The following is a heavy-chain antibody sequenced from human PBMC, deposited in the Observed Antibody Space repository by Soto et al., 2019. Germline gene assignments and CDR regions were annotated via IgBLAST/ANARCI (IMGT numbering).Heavy chain of an antibody. D-gene: IGHD6-19*01. CDR1: GFTFSSYS. V-gene: IGHV3-21*01. Sequence: LRLSCAASGFTFSSYSMNWVRQAPGKGLEWVSSISSSSSYIYYADSVKGRFTISRDNAKNSLYLQMNSLRAEDTAVYYCARGNSSGWTNWFDPWGQGTLVTVSS. J-gene: IGHJ5*02. CDR2: ISSSSSYI. CDR3: ARGNSSGWTNWFDP.